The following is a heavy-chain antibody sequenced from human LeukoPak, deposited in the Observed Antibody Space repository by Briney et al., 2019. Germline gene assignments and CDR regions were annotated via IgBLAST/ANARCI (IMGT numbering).Heavy chain of an antibody. CDR3: ARQDSGTYLNPLDI. CDR1: GGSISSYY. J-gene: IGHJ3*02. CDR2: IYYTGST. D-gene: IGHD1-26*01. Sequence: SETLSLTCIVSGGSISSYYWSWIRQPPGEGLEWIGYIYYTGSTNYNPSLKSRVTISVDTSKNQLSLKLRSVTAADTAVYYCARQDSGTYLNPLDIWGQGTVVTVSS. V-gene: IGHV4-59*08.